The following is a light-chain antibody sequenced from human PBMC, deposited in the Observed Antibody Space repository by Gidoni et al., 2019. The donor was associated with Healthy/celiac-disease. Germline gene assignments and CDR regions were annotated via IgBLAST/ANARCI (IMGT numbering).Light chain of an antibody. V-gene: IGKV3-20*01. J-gene: IGKJ3*01. CDR3: QQGFT. CDR1: QSVSSSY. Sequence: EIVLTQSPGTLSLSPGERATLSCRASQSVSSSYLAWYQQKPGQAPRLLIYGASSRATGIPDRFSGSGSGTDFNLTISRLEPEDFAVYYCQQGFTFGPGTKVEIK. CDR2: GAS.